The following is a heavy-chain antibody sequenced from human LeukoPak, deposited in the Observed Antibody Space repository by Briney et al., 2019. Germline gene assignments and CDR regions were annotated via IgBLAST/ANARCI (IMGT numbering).Heavy chain of an antibody. D-gene: IGHD2-2*01. V-gene: IGHV1-69*05. CDR1: GGTFSSYA. Sequence: ASVKVSCKASGGTFSSYAISWVRQAPGQGLEWMGGIIPIFGTANYAQKFQGRVTITTDESTSTAYMELSSLRSEDTAVYYCARGVVPAAKGWLDPWGQGTLVTVSS. CDR3: ARGVVPAAKGWLDP. J-gene: IGHJ5*02. CDR2: IIPIFGTA.